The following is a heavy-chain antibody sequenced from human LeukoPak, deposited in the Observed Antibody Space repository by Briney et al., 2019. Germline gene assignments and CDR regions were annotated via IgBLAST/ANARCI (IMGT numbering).Heavy chain of an antibody. CDR1: GLTFSSYA. V-gene: IGHV3-23*01. CDR2: ISGSGGST. D-gene: IGHD3-10*01. Sequence: GGSLRLSCAASGLTFSSYAMSWVRQAPGKGLEWVSTISGSGGSTYYADSVKGRFTISRDNSKNTLYLQMNSLRAEDTAVYYCAKDQGSGITYFDYWGQGTLATVSS. CDR3: AKDQGSGITYFDY. J-gene: IGHJ4*02.